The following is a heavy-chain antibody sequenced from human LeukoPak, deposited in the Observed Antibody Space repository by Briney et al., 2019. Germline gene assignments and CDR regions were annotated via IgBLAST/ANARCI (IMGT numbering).Heavy chain of an antibody. Sequence: GGSLRLSCTASGFTFGDYAMSWFRQAPGKGLEWVGFIRSKAYGGTTEYAASVKGRFTISRDDSKSIAYLQMNSLKTEDTAVYYCTRDLALYYYDSSGYSDYWGQGTLVTVSS. V-gene: IGHV3-49*03. D-gene: IGHD3-22*01. CDR2: IRSKAYGGTT. CDR3: TRDLALYYYDSSGYSDY. CDR1: GFTFGDYA. J-gene: IGHJ4*02.